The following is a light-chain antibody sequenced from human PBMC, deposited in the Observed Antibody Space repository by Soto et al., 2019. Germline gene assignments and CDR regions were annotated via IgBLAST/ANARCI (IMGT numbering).Light chain of an antibody. Sequence: EIVLTQSPGTLSLSPGERVTLSCRASQRVSSSYLAWYQQKPGQAPRLLIYGASSRATGIPDRFSGSGSGTDFTLTISRLEPEDFAVYFCQQYGSSPPFTFGQGTKVEI. CDR3: QQYGSSPPFT. V-gene: IGKV3-20*01. CDR2: GAS. CDR1: QRVSSSY. J-gene: IGKJ2*01.